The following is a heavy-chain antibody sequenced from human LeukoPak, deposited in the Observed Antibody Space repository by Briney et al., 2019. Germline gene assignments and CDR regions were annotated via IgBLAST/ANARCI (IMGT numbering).Heavy chain of an antibody. CDR2: IYNSGSP. J-gene: IGHJ4*02. D-gene: IGHD1-1*01. Sequence: PSETLSLTCTVSGGSLSNNNYYWAWIRQPPGKGLECIGSIYNSGSPYYNPSLKSRVTISVDTSKNQFSLRLSSVTAADTAVYYCATWRTAKTGFDYWGQGTLVTVSS. V-gene: IGHV4-39*01. CDR1: GGSLSNNNYY. CDR3: ATWRTAKTGFDY.